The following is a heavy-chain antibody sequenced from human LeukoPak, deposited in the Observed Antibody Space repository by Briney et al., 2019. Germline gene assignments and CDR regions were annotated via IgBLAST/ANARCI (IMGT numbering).Heavy chain of an antibody. CDR1: GFTFDDYW. Sequence: GGSLRLSCGASGFTFDDYWMSWVRQAPGQGLEWVANINQDGSEKYYLDSAKGRFTISRDNAKNSLYLQMNSLRAEDTAVYYCARDRLAVRGVIYYWGQGTLVTVSS. D-gene: IGHD3-10*01. CDR2: INQDGSEK. J-gene: IGHJ4*02. V-gene: IGHV3-7*01. CDR3: ARDRLAVRGVIYY.